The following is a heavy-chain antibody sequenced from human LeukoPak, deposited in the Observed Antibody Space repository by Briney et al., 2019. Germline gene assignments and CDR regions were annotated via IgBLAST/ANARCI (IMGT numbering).Heavy chain of an antibody. V-gene: IGHV4-4*07. CDR3: ARGADSSGYPLPFDY. CDR1: GGSISSYY. D-gene: IGHD3-22*01. Sequence: SETLSLTCTVSGGSISSYYWSWIRQPAGKGLEWIGRIYTSGSTNYNPSLKSRVTMSVDTSKNQFSLKLSSVTAADTAVYYCARGADSSGYPLPFDYWGQGTLVTVSS. CDR2: IYTSGST. J-gene: IGHJ4*02.